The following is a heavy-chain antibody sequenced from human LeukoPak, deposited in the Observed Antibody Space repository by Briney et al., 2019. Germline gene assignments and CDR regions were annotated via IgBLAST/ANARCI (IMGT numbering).Heavy chain of an antibody. V-gene: IGHV4-39*07. J-gene: IGHJ4*02. Sequence: SETLSLTCTVSGGSISSSSYYWGWIRQPPGKGLEWIGSIYYSGSTYYNPSLKSRVTISVDTSKNQFSLKLSSVTAADTAVYYCARAAAGGSYFDYWGQGTLVTVSS. CDR3: ARAAAGGSYFDY. CDR2: IYYSGST. CDR1: GGSISSSSYY.